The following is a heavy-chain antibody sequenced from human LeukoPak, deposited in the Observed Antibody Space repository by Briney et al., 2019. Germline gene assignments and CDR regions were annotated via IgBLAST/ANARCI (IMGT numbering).Heavy chain of an antibody. V-gene: IGHV3-30*02. J-gene: IGHJ3*02. Sequence: GGSLRLSCAASGFIFGSYGMHWVRQASGKGLEWVAFVWYDGANKYYADSVKGRFTISRDNSKNTLYLQMNSLRAEDTAVYYCAKESGYDFWSGYLTAFDIWGQGTMVTVSS. CDR2: VWYDGANK. D-gene: IGHD3-3*01. CDR3: AKESGYDFWSGYLTAFDI. CDR1: GFIFGSYG.